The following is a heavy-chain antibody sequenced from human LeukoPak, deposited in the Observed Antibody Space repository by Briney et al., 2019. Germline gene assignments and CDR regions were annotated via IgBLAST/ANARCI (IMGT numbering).Heavy chain of an antibody. CDR3: ATDRGAL. Sequence: GGSLRLSCAASGFTFSSHWMNWVRQAPGKGLEWVAQIKQYGREIYYLDSVKGRFTISRDDADNSGFLQMNSLRVEDTAVYYCATDRGALWGQGTLVTVSS. CDR2: IKQYGREI. D-gene: IGHD5-12*01. V-gene: IGHV3-7*03. CDR1: GFTFSSHW. J-gene: IGHJ4*02.